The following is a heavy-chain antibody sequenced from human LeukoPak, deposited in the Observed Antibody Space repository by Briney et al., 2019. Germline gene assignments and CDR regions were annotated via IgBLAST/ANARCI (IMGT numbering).Heavy chain of an antibody. CDR2: INAGNGNT. CDR3: ARGYSSSWFVDY. D-gene: IGHD6-13*01. J-gene: IGHJ4*02. CDR1: GYTFTSYA. Sequence: ASVKVSCKASGYTFTSYAMHWVRQAPGQRLEWMGWINAGNGNTKYSQKFQGRVTITRDTSASTAYMELSSLRSEDTAVYYCARGYSSSWFVDYRGQGTLVTVSS. V-gene: IGHV1-3*01.